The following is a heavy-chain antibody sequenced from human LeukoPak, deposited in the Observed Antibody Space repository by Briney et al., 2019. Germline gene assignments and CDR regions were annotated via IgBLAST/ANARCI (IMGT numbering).Heavy chain of an antibody. D-gene: IGHD4-17*01. J-gene: IGHJ4*02. V-gene: IGHV1-18*04. CDR2: ISAYNGNT. CDR1: GYTFTSYG. Sequence: ASVKVSCKASGYTFTSYGISWVRQAPGQGLEWMGWISAYNGNTNYAQKLQGRVTMTTDTSTSTAYMELRSLRSDDTAVYYCARPDYGDYAMGYDYWGQGTLVTVSS. CDR3: ARPDYGDYAMGYDY.